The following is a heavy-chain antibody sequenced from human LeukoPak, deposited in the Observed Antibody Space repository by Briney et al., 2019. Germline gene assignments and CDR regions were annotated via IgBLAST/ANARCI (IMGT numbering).Heavy chain of an antibody. D-gene: IGHD4-17*01. CDR2: IIPISGTA. J-gene: IGHJ5*02. V-gene: IGHV1-69*13. CDR3: ARVGDRVNWFDP. CDR1: GGTFSSYA. Sequence: SVKVSCKASGGTFSSYAISWVRQAPGQGLEWMGGIIPISGTANYAQKFQGRVTITADESTSTAYMELSSLRSEDTAVYYCARVGDRVNWFDPWGQGTLVTVSS.